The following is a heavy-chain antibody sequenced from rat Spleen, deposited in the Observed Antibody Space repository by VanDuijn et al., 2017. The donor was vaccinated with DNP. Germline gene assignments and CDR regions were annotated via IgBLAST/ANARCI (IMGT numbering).Heavy chain of an antibody. CDR3: ARLLYGRDY. Sequence: EVQLQESGPGLVKPSQSLSLTCSVTGCSITSNYWAWIRKFPGNKLEWMGFISSAGSTNYNPSPKSRISITRDTSKNQFFLQVNSVTTEDTATYYCARLLYGRDYWGQGVMVTVSS. D-gene: IGHD1-11*01. CDR2: ISSAGST. J-gene: IGHJ2*01. V-gene: IGHV3-3*01. CDR1: GCSITSNY.